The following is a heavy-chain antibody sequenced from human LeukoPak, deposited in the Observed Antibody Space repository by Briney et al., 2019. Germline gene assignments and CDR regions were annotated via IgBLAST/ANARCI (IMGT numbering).Heavy chain of an antibody. CDR1: GFPFSTYA. CDR3: ARCIAAADTFDY. Sequence: HSGGSLRLSCAASGFPFSTYAIIWVRQAPGKGLEWVSTTSGSGGSSDYADSVKGRFTISRDNPKNTLYLQMNSLRAEDTAVYYCARCIAAADTFDYWGQGTLVTVSS. CDR2: TSGSGGSS. V-gene: IGHV3-23*01. D-gene: IGHD6-13*01. J-gene: IGHJ4*02.